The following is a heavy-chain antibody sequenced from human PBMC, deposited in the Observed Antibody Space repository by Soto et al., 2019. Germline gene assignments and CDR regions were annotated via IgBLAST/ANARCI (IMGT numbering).Heavy chain of an antibody. D-gene: IGHD2-15*01. V-gene: IGHV1-18*04. CDR3: ARGGCGSCYSSGNWFDP. J-gene: IGHJ5*02. CDR1: GYTFTSYG. CDR2: ISAYNGNT. Sequence: ASVKGSWKASGYTFTSYGISWVRQAPGQGLEWMGWISAYNGNTNYAQKLQGRVTMTRDTSISTAYMELSRLRSDDTAVYYCARGGCGSCYSSGNWFDPWGQGTLVTVYS.